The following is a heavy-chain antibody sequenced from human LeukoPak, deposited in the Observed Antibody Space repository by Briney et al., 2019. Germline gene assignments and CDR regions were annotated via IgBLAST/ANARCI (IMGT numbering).Heavy chain of an antibody. V-gene: IGHV3-30*18. Sequence: GGSLRLSCAASGFTFSSYDMHWVRQAPGEGLEWVALISCDGSKKYYVDSVKGRFTISRDNSKNTLYLQMNSLRPEDTAVYYRAKDYGDPGFDYWGQGTLITVSS. CDR3: AKDYGDPGFDY. J-gene: IGHJ4*02. CDR1: GFTFSSYD. D-gene: IGHD4-17*01. CDR2: ISCDGSKK.